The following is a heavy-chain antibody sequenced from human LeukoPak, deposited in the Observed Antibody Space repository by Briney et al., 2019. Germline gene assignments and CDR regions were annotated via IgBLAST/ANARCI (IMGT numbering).Heavy chain of an antibody. CDR1: GGSISSYY. J-gene: IGHJ6*02. CDR3: ARSGSRYYYYGMDV. D-gene: IGHD1-14*01. CDR2: IYYSGST. Sequence: SETLSLTCTVSGGSISSYYWSWIRQPPGKGLEWIGYIYYSGSTNYNPSLKSRVTISVDTSKNQFSLKLSSVTAADTAVYYCARSGSRYYYYGMDVWGQGTTVTVSS. V-gene: IGHV4-59*01.